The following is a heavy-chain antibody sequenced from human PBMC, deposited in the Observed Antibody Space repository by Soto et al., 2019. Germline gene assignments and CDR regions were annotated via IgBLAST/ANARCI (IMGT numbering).Heavy chain of an antibody. J-gene: IGHJ6*02. D-gene: IGHD6-19*01. Sequence: SETLSLTCTVSGGSISSYYWSWIRQPPGKGLEWIGYIYYSGSTNYNPSLKSRVTISVDTSKNQFSLKLSSVTAADTAVYYCARQTSLTVASTSDHYVIRSYSYYYDMDVWGQGTTVTVSS. V-gene: IGHV4-59*08. CDR3: ARQTSLTVASTSDHYVIRSYSYYYDMDV. CDR2: IYYSGST. CDR1: GGSISSYY.